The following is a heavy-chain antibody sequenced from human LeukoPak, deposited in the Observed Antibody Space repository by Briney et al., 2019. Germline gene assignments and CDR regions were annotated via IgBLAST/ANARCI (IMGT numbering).Heavy chain of an antibody. Sequence: GESLKISCKGSGYSFTSYRIGWVRQMPGKGLEWMGIIYPGDSDTRYSPSFQGQVTISADKSISTAYLQWSSLKASDTAVYYCARGRGSYANWFDPWGQGTLVTVSS. CDR3: ARGRGSYANWFDP. D-gene: IGHD1-26*01. CDR2: IYPGDSDT. J-gene: IGHJ5*02. CDR1: GYSFTSYR. V-gene: IGHV5-51*01.